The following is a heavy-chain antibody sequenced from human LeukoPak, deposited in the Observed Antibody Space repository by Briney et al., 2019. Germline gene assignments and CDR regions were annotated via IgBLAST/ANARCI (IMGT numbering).Heavy chain of an antibody. J-gene: IGHJ6*04. CDR1: GFTFSNYG. D-gene: IGHD3-22*01. CDR2: ISADGSNK. V-gene: IGHV3-30*18. CDR3: AQGSDFGLYEGSGYIYYYGMDG. Sequence: GGSLRLSCAASGFTFSNYGMHWVRQAPGKGLEWVAVISADGSNKYSADSVKGRFTISRDNSKNTLYLEMNSLRAEDTAVYYCAQGSDFGLYEGSGYIYYYGMDGWGKGTTVTVSS.